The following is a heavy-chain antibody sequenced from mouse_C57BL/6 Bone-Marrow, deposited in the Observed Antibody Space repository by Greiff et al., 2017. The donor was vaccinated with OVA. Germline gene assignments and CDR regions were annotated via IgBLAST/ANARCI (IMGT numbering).Heavy chain of an antibody. CDR1: GYTFTDYN. V-gene: IGHV1-18*01. J-gene: IGHJ3*01. CDR2: INPNNGGT. CDR3: ARPRYSNPFAY. Sequence: EVHLVESGPELVKPGASVKIPCKASGYTFTDYNMDWVKQSHGKSLEWIGDINPNNGGTIYNQKFKGKATLTVDKSSSTAYMELRSLTSEDSAVYYCARPRYSNPFAYWGQGTLVTVSA. D-gene: IGHD2-5*01.